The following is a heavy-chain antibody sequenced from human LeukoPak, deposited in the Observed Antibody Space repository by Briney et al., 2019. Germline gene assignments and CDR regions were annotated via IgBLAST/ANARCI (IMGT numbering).Heavy chain of an antibody. CDR1: GGTISSKYW. V-gene: IGHV4-4*02. CDR3: ARKGYIIGSFDS. Sequence: TASGTLSLTCAVSGGTISSKYWWSWVRQPPGKGLEWIGEIYHSGSTNYNPSLKSRVTISVDKSKSQFSLKLSSVTAADTAVYYCARKGYIIGSFDSWGQGTLVTVSS. J-gene: IGHJ4*02. D-gene: IGHD5-18*01. CDR2: IYHSGST.